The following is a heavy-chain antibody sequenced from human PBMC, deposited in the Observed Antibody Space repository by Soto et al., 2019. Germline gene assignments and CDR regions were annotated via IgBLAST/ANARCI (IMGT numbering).Heavy chain of an antibody. Sequence: GASVKVSCNASGGSFNSFAISWVRQAPGQGLEWMGGSIPIFGAASYGQRIQGRVTITSDESTSTAFMELSSLRSEDTAVYYCATSGECGGDCYVYRMDXWGQGTTVTVS. CDR2: SIPIFGAA. D-gene: IGHD2-21*02. J-gene: IGHJ6*02. CDR1: GGSFNSFA. V-gene: IGHV1-69*13. CDR3: ATSGECGGDCYVYRMDX.